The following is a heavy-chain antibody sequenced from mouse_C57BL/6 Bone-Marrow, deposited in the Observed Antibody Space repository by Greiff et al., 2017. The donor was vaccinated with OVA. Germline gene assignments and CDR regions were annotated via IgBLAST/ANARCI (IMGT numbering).Heavy chain of an antibody. J-gene: IGHJ2*01. CDR2: IYPRDGST. D-gene: IGHD2-3*01. CDR3: ARGGDGYYFDY. V-gene: IGHV1-78*01. Sequence: VKLMESDAELVKPGASVKISCKVSGYTFTDYTIHWMKQRPEQGLEWIGYIYPRDGSTQYNEKFKGKATLTADKSSSTAYMQLNSLTSEDSAVYFCARGGDGYYFDYWGQGTTLTVSS. CDR1: GYTFTDYT.